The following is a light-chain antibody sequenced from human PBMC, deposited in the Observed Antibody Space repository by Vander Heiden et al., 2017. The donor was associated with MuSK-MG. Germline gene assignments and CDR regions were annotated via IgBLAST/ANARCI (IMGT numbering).Light chain of an antibody. CDR3: HQSDTDGLT. CDR1: ETITKY. V-gene: IGKV1-39*01. CDR2: TAS. J-gene: IGKJ4*01. Sequence: DIQMTQSPSSLSASVGDRVTITCRASETITKYLNWYQQKPWKAPKLLIYTASSFESAVPSTFSRSGSGTDFTLSIRMLQPEDFTSYYSHQSDTDGLTFGGGTKVESK.